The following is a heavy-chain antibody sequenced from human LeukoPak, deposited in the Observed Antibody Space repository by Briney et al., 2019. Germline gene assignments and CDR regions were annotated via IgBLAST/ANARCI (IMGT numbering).Heavy chain of an antibody. CDR2: INTNTGNP. D-gene: IGHD2-15*01. J-gene: IGHJ3*02. Sequence: ASVKVSCKASGYTFTTYAMNWVRQAPGQGLEWVGWINTNTGNPTHAQGFTGRFVFSLDTSVSTAYLQISSLKPEDTAVYYCARELRRDDIWGQGTMVTVSS. V-gene: IGHV7-4-1*02. CDR3: ARELRRDDI. CDR1: GYTFTTYA.